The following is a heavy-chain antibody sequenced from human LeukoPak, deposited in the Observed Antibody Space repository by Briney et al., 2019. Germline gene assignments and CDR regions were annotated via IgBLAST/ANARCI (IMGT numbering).Heavy chain of an antibody. J-gene: IGHJ5*02. CDR1: GFTFSSYW. V-gene: IGHV3-74*01. CDR2: INSDGSTT. Sequence: GGSLRLSCAASGFTFSSYWMHWVRQAPGKGLVWVSRINSDGSTTSYADSVKGRFTISRDNAKNTLYLRMSSLRAEDTAVYYCARVGSSGWYFDPWGQGTLVTVSS. CDR3: ARVGSSGWYFDP. D-gene: IGHD6-19*01.